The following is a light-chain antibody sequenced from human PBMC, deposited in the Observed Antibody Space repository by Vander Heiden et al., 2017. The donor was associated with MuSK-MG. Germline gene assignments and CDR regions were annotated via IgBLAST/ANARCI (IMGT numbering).Light chain of an antibody. J-gene: IGKJ1*01. V-gene: IGKV1-39*01. CDR3: QQSDSDPLT. CDR2: AAS. Sequence: DIQMTQSPSSLSASIGDRVTITCRASQNINNYLNWYQQKPGKAPKLLIYAASSLQSGVPSRFSGSGSGTDFTLTISSLQPEDFATYYCQQSDSDPLTFGQGTEVEIK. CDR1: QNINNY.